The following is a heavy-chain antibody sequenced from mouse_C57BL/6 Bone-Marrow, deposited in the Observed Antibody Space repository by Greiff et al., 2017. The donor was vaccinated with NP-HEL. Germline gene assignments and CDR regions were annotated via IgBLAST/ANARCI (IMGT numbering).Heavy chain of an antibody. D-gene: IGHD2-2*01. CDR3: ARPLYGYDGWGAY. J-gene: IGHJ2*01. CDR1: GYTFTSYW. Sequence: VQLQQPGAELVKPGASVKLSCKASGYTFTSYWMHWVKQRPGQGLEWIGMIHPNSGSTNYNEKFKSKATLTVDKSSSTAYMQLSSLTSEDSAVYYCARPLYGYDGWGAYWGQGTTLTVSS. V-gene: IGHV1-64*01. CDR2: IHPNSGST.